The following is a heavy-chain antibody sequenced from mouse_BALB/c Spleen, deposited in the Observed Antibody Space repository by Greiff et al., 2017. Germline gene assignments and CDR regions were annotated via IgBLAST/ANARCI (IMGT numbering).Heavy chain of an antibody. J-gene: IGHJ4*01. D-gene: IGHD2-1*01. CDR2: ISDGGSYT. CDR3: AREDYGNAMDY. V-gene: IGHV5-4*02. CDR1: GFTFSDYY. Sequence: EVHLVESGGGLVKPGGSLKLSCAASGFTFSDYYMYWVRQTPEKRLEWVATISDGGSYTYYPDSVKGRFTISRDNAKNNLYLQMSSLKSEDTAMYYCAREDYGNAMDYWGQGTSVTVSS.